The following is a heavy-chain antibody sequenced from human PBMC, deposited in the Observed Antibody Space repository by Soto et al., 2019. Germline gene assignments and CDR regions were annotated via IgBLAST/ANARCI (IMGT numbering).Heavy chain of an antibody. CDR2: FYYSGLT. CDR3: ARGNTHGYYYMDV. D-gene: IGHD3-3*01. Sequence: NPSETLSLTCAVSGGSLNTYYWTWIRQPPGKGLEWIGYFYYSGLTNYNPSLKSRVTISLNTSKNQFSLKLTSVTAADTAVYFCARGNTHGYYYMDVCGRGTTVTVSS. V-gene: IGHV4-59*08. J-gene: IGHJ6*03. CDR1: GGSLNTYY.